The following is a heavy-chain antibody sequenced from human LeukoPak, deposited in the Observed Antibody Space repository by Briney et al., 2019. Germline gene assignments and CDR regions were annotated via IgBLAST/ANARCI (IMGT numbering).Heavy chain of an antibody. CDR1: GGSFSGYY. CDR2: INHSGST. Sequence: SETLSLTCAVYGGSFSGYYWSWIRQPPGKGLEWIGEINHSGSTNYNPSLKSRVTISVDTSKNQFSLKLSSVTAADTAVYYCARKLRWSPPTPWGQGTLVTVSS. V-gene: IGHV4-34*01. CDR3: ARKLRWSPPTP. J-gene: IGHJ5*02. D-gene: IGHD4-23*01.